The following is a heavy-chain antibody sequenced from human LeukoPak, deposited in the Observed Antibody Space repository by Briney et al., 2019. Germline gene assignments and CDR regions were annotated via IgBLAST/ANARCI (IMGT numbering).Heavy chain of an antibody. Sequence: ASVKVSCKASGYTFTSYGISWVRQAPGQGLEWMGWISAYNGNTNYAQKLQGRVTMTTDTSTSTAYMELRSLRSDDTAVYYCARDEGGVVVVAATPFRPLNWFDPWGQGTLVTVSS. CDR2: ISAYNGNT. V-gene: IGHV1-18*01. D-gene: IGHD2-15*01. J-gene: IGHJ5*02. CDR1: GYTFTSYG. CDR3: ARDEGGVVVVAATPFRPLNWFDP.